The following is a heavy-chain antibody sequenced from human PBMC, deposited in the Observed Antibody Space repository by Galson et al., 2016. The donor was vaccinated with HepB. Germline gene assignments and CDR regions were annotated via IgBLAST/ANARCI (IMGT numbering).Heavy chain of an antibody. Sequence: SLRLSCAASGFTFSSFSMNWVRQAPGKGLEWVSYIHSSSSTIYYADSVKGRFTISRDNAGNSLYLQMNSLRAEDTAVYYCATYSGSYRLGYWGQGTLVTVSS. CDR1: GFTFSSFS. D-gene: IGHD1-26*01. CDR2: IHSSSSTI. V-gene: IGHV3-48*01. J-gene: IGHJ4*02. CDR3: ATYSGSYRLGY.